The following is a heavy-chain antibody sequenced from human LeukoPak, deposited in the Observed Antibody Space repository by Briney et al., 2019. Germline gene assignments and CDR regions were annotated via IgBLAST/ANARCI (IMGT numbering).Heavy chain of an antibody. V-gene: IGHV4-4*09. CDR1: GGSISSYY. D-gene: IGHD2-2*02. CDR3: AGAAAILGFDP. Sequence: SETLSLTCTVSGGSISSYYWSWIRQPPGKGLEWIGYIYTSGSTNYNPSLKSRVTISVDTSKNQFSLKLSSVTAADTAEYYCAGAAAILGFDPWGQGTLVTVSS. CDR2: IYTSGST. J-gene: IGHJ5*02.